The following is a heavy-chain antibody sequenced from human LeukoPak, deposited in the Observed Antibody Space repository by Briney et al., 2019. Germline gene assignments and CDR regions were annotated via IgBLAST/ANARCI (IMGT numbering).Heavy chain of an antibody. V-gene: IGHV3-53*01. Sequence: GGSLRLSCAASGFTVSSNYMSWVRQAPGKGLEWVSVIYSGGSTYYADSVKGRFTISRDNSKNTLYLQMNSLRAEDTAVYYCARIHWYGSYYMDVWGKGTTVTISS. CDR1: GFTVSSNY. CDR2: IYSGGST. CDR3: ARIHWYGSYYMDV. D-gene: IGHD1-26*01. J-gene: IGHJ6*03.